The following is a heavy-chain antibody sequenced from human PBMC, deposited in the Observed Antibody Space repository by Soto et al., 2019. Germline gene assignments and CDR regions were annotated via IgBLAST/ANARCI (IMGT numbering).Heavy chain of an antibody. CDR2: ISYDGSNK. CDR1: GFTFSSYA. J-gene: IGHJ4*02. V-gene: IGHV3-30-3*01. D-gene: IGHD6-19*01. Sequence: QPGGSLRLSCAASGFTFSSYAMHWVRQAPGKGLEWVAVISYDGSNKYYADSVKGRFTISRDNSKNTLYLQMNSLRAEDTAVYYCARDRGIAVALYYFDYWGQGTLVTVSS. CDR3: ARDRGIAVALYYFDY.